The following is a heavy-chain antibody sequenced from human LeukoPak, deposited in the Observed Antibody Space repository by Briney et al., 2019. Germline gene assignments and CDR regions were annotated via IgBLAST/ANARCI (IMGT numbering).Heavy chain of an antibody. D-gene: IGHD3-10*01. CDR2: INCTGST. CDR1: GGSFSGYS. J-gene: IGHJ6*03. CDR3: ARQRRVRGAKEVYYYYYYYMDV. Sequence: SETLSLTCAVYGGSFSGYSWPWIRQPPGKGLEWIGKINCTGSTNYNPSLKSRVTISVDTSKNQFSLKLSSVTAADTAVYYCARQRRVRGAKEVYYYYYYYMDVWGKGTTVTISS. V-gene: IGHV4-34*01.